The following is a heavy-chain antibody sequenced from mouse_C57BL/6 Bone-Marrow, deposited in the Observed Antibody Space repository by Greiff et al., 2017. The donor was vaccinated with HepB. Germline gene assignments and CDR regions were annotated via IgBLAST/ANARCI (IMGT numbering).Heavy chain of an antibody. Sequence: QVQLQQSGPELVKPGASVKISCKASGYAFSSSWMNWVKQRPGKGLEWIGRIYPGDGDTNYNGKFKGKATLTADKSSSTAYMQLSRLTSEDSAVYFCARRGIYYDYFYAMDYWGQGTSVTVSS. V-gene: IGHV1-82*01. CDR2: IYPGDGDT. CDR3: ARRGIYYDYFYAMDY. CDR1: GYAFSSSW. J-gene: IGHJ4*01. D-gene: IGHD2-4*01.